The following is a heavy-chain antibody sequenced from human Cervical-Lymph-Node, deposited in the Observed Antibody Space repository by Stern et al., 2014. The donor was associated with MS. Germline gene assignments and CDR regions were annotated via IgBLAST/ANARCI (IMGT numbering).Heavy chain of an antibody. J-gene: IGHJ4*02. CDR2: INSDGSLT. CDR1: GFTSSSHW. CDR3: VRSRRGDFDS. V-gene: IGHV3-74*02. Sequence: VQLMQSGGGLVRPGGSLRLSCAASGFTSSSHWMHWVRQVPGQGLVAVSRINSDGSLTDYADAVKGRFTISRDNAKDTLYLQMNNLRVDDTAVYYCVRSRRGDFDSWGQGTLVTVPS.